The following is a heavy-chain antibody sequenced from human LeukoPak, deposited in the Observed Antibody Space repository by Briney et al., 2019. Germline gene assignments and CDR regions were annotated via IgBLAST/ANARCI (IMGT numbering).Heavy chain of an antibody. V-gene: IGHV3-30*02. CDR2: IRYAGSNK. CDR1: GFTFSSYG. J-gene: IGHJ4*02. CDR3: TTLPYYYGSGSFVY. Sequence: GGSLRLSCPASGFTFSSYGMHWVRQAPGKGLEWVAFIRYAGSNKYYADSVKGRFTISRDNSKNTLYLQMNSLRAEDTAVYYCTTLPYYYGSGSFVYWGQGTLVTVSS. D-gene: IGHD3-10*01.